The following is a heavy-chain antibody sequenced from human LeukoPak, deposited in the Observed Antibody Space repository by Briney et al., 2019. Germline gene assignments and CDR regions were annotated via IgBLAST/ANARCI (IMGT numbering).Heavy chain of an antibody. V-gene: IGHV3-74*01. D-gene: IGHD1-26*01. Sequence: PGGSLRLSCAASGFTFSNYWMHWVRQAPGKGLVRVSRIYRVGRSIIYADSAKGRFTISRDNAKNTLYLQMNSLRVEDTAVYYCARGGSPPEALGDALNIWGQGTMVTVSS. J-gene: IGHJ3*02. CDR2: IYRVGRSI. CDR3: ARGGSPPEALGDALNI. CDR1: GFTFSNYW.